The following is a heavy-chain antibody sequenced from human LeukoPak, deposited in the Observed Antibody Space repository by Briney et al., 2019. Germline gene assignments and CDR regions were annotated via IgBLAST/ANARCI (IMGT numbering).Heavy chain of an antibody. V-gene: IGHV3-23*01. CDR3: AKAYSTTPDYLDDY. D-gene: IGHD4-11*01. J-gene: IGHJ4*02. Sequence: PGGSLRLSCAASGFTFSSYAMSWVRQAPGKGLELVSAISGSGGSTYYADSVKGRFTISRDNSKNTLYLQMNSLRAEDTAVYYCAKAYSTTPDYLDDYWGQGTLVTVSS. CDR1: GFTFSSYA. CDR2: ISGSGGST.